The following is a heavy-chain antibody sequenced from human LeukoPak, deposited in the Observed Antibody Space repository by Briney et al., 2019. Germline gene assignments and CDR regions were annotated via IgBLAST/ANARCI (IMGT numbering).Heavy chain of an antibody. CDR1: GFTISSHW. CDR3: ARHYDGTTYNDAFDI. CDR2: LGQDGTEK. V-gene: IGHV3-7*04. Sequence: PGGSLRLSCAASGFTISSHWMSWVRQAPGKGLEWVANLGQDGTEKYYVDSVKGRFTISRDITKNSLYLQMNSLRAEDTAVYYCARHYDGTTYNDAFDIWGPGTMVTVSS. D-gene: IGHD3-22*01. J-gene: IGHJ3*02.